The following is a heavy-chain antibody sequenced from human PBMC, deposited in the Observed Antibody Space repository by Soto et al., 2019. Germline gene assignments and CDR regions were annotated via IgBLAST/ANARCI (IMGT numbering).Heavy chain of an antibody. CDR1: GFTFSSYW. V-gene: IGHV3-7*04. J-gene: IGHJ5*02. CDR2: IKQDGSEK. D-gene: IGHD4-17*01. CDR3: ARGLYGDYVGYNWFDP. Sequence: EVQLVESGGGLVQPGGSLRLSCAASGFTFSSYWMSWVRQAPGKGLEWVANIKQDGSEKYYVDSVKGRFTISRDNAKNSLYLQMNSLRAEDTAVYYCARGLYGDYVGYNWFDPWGQGTLVTVSS.